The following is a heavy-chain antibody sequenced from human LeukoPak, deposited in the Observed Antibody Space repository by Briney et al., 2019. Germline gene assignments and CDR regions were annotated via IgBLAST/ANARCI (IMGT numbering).Heavy chain of an antibody. D-gene: IGHD2-15*01. CDR3: ARARLSFTRGIGANYFDY. V-gene: IGHV3-7*01. J-gene: IGHJ4*02. CDR1: GFTFTTYW. Sequence: GGSLRLSCAASGFTFTTYWMGWVRQAPGKGLEWVANIKQDGSEQYYVDSVKGRFSISRDNAKNFLYLQVNSLRADDTAVYYCARARLSFTRGIGANYFDYWGQGTPVTVSS. CDR2: IKQDGSEQ.